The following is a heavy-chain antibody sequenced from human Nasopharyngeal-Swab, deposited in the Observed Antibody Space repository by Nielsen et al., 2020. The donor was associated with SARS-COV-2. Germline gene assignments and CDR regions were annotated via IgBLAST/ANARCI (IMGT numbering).Heavy chain of an antibody. CDR1: GFTYSTYA. CDR2: ISGSGGNT. D-gene: IGHD4-17*01. V-gene: IGHV3-23*01. Sequence: GVLKISCVASGFTYSTYAMNWVRQAPGKGLEWVSGISGSGGNTYYADSVKGRFTISRDNSMETLYLQMNSPRVEDTAVYYCAKGVGYGDTGCFDEWGQGTLVSASS. CDR3: AKGVGYGDTGCFDE. J-gene: IGHJ4*02.